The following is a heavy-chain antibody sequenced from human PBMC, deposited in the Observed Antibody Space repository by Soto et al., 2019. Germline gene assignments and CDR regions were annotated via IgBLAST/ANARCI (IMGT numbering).Heavy chain of an antibody. D-gene: IGHD3-16*01. CDR1: GGSISSSSYY. CDR2: IYYSGST. J-gene: IGHJ5*02. CDR3: ASCPGEWRIYNWFDP. V-gene: IGHV4-39*01. Sequence: QLQLQESGPGLVKPSETLSLTCTVSGGSISSSSYYWGWIRQPPGKGLEWIGSIYYSGSTYYNPSLKSRVTLSVDTSKNQFSLKLSSVTAADTAVYYCASCPGEWRIYNWFDPWGQGTLVTVSS.